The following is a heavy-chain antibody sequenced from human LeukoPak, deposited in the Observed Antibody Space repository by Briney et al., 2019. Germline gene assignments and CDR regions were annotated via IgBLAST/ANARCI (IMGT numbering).Heavy chain of an antibody. D-gene: IGHD2-2*01. CDR1: GYTFTGYF. J-gene: IGHJ4*02. Sequence: GASVNVSCKASGYTFTGYFMHWVRQAPGQGLEWMGWINPNSGGTNYAQKFQGRVTMTRDTSISTAYMELSRLRSDDTAVYYCASSTVYCSSTSCYFNWGQGTLVTVSS. CDR3: ASSTVYCSSTSCYFN. CDR2: INPNSGGT. V-gene: IGHV1-2*02.